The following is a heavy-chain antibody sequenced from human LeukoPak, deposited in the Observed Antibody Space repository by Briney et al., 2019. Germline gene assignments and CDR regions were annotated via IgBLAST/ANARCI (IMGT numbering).Heavy chain of an antibody. CDR2: INPNSGGT. Sequence: ASVKVSCKASGYTFTGYYMHWVRQAPGQGLEWMGRINPNSGGTNYAQKFQGRVTMTRDTSISTAYMELSRLRSDDTAVYYCARDRGLARYYYYYYGMDVWGQGTRSPSP. J-gene: IGHJ6*02. CDR3: ARDRGLARYYYYYYGMDV. D-gene: IGHD3-10*01. CDR1: GYTFTGYY. V-gene: IGHV1-2*06.